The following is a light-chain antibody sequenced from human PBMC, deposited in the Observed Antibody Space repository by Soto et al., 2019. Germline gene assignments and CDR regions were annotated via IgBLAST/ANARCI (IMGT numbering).Light chain of an antibody. CDR1: QSISSW. Sequence: DIQMTQSPSTLSASVGDRVTITCRASQSISSWLAWYQQKPGKAPNLLICKASSLESGVPSRFSGSGSGTEFTLTISSLQPDDFATYYCQQHNSYSRTFGQGTKVEIK. CDR2: KAS. J-gene: IGKJ1*01. CDR3: QQHNSYSRT. V-gene: IGKV1-5*03.